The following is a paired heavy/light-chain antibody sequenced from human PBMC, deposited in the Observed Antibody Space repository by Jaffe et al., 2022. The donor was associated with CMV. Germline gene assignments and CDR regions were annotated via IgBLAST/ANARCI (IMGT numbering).Light chain of an antibody. CDR2: GYN. Sequence: QSVLTQPPSVSGAPGQRVTISCTGSSSNIGAGYDVHWYQQLPGTAPKLLIYGYNSRPSGVPDRFSGSKSGTSASLAITGLQAEDEADYYCQSYDSTLRVFGGGTKLTVL. J-gene: IGLJ3*02. CDR1: SSNIGAGYD. V-gene: IGLV1-40*01. CDR3: QSYDSTLRV.
Heavy chain of an antibody. D-gene: IGHD6-19*01. Sequence: QVQLQQWGAGLLKPSETLSLTCAVYGGSFSGYFWTWMRQPPGKGLEWIGEINDSGSTNYNPSLKSRVTISLHASKNQFSLKLTSVTAADTAVYYCARGTGYTSGGLGKYYYYMDVWGEGTTVTVSS. CDR2: INDSGST. V-gene: IGHV4-34*01. CDR1: GGSFSGYF. CDR3: ARGTGYTSGGLGKYYYYMDV. J-gene: IGHJ6*03.